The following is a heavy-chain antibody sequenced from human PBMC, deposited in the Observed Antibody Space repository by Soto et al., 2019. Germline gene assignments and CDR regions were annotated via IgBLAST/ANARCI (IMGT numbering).Heavy chain of an antibody. V-gene: IGHV3-23*01. CDR2: ISGSGGGT. Sequence: EVQLLESGGGLVQPGGSLRLSCAASGFTFSNYAMSWVRQAPGKGLEWVSGISGSGGGTYYADSVKGRFTISRDNSKNTLYLQMNSLRAEDTAVYYCAKTPSGDYYYYMDVWGRGTTVTVSS. CDR3: AKTPSGDYYYYMDV. CDR1: GFTFSNYA. J-gene: IGHJ6*03. D-gene: IGHD3-10*01.